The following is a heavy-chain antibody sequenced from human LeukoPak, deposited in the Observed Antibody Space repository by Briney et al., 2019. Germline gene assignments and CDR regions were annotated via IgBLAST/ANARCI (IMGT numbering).Heavy chain of an antibody. CDR1: GFTFSSYA. D-gene: IGHD2-21*02. CDR3: ARDGTTSRDWIFDY. V-gene: IGHV3-64*01. CDR2: ISSNGGST. Sequence: GGSLRLSCAASGFTFSSYAMHWVRQAPGKGLEYVSAISSNGGSTYCANSVKGRFTISRDNSKNTLYLQMGSLRAEDMAVYYCARDGTTSRDWIFDYWGQGTLVTVSS. J-gene: IGHJ4*02.